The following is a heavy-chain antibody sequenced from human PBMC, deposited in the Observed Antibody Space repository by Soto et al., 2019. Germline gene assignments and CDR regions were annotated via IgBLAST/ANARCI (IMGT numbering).Heavy chain of an antibody. CDR3: ATVALSGYCTTHKCPGASLGV. V-gene: IGHV4-34*01. Sequence: QVSLQQWGAGLLKPSETLSLTCAVYGGSSSGYYWGWVRQPPGKGLEWIGDISHSGVTNYNPSLKSRITISADTSNKQFSLRLTSVTAADTAVYYCATVALSGYCTTHKCPGASLGVWGQGTMVIVSS. CDR1: GGSSSGYY. D-gene: IGHD2-8*01. J-gene: IGHJ3*01. CDR2: ISHSGVT.